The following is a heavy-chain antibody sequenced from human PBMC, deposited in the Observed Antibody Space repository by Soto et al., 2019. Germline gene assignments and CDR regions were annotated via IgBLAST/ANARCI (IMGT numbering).Heavy chain of an antibody. D-gene: IGHD6-13*01. CDR3: AIPGAGDFDY. Sequence: SETLSLTXAVSGASISNTDWWSWVRQRPGKGLEWIGEIYHSGTTNCDPSLKSRVTISLDKSKSQFSLKLTSVTAADTAVYYCAIPGAGDFDYWGRGTLVTVSS. CDR2: IYHSGTT. J-gene: IGHJ4*02. CDR1: GASISNTDW. V-gene: IGHV4-4*02.